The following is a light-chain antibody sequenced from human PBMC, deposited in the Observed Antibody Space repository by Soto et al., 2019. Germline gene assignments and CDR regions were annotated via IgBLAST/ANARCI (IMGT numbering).Light chain of an antibody. CDR3: QQYESYPLT. CDR1: QSVSGW. CDR2: SAS. V-gene: IGKV1-5*03. J-gene: IGKJ4*01. Sequence: DIQMTQSPSTLSASVGDRVTITCRASQSVSGWLAWYQQKPGKAPELLIYSASTVETGVPSRLSGSGSGTEVTLTISSLRPDDFATYYCQQYESYPLTFGGGTKVEIK.